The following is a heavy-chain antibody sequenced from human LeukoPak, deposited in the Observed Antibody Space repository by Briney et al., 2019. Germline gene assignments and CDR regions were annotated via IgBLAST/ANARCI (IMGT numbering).Heavy chain of an antibody. CDR3: ARRFNTMVRGVSDFDI. CDR2: IYTSGDT. CDR1: GGSFSSRPYY. D-gene: IGHD3-10*01. J-gene: IGHJ3*02. Sequence: SQTLSLTCTVSGGSFSSRPYYWSWIRQPAGKGLEWIGRIYTSGDTDYNPSLKSRVSISVDTSKNQFSLKLSSVTAADTAVYYCARRFNTMVRGVSDFDIWGQGTMVTVSS. V-gene: IGHV4-61*02.